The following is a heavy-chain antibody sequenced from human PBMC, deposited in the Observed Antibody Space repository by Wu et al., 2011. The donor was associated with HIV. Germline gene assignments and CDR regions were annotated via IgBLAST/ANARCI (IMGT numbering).Heavy chain of an antibody. D-gene: IGHD1-26*01. J-gene: IGHJ4*02. V-gene: IGHV1-2*02. CDR1: GYTFTGYY. Sequence: QVQLMQSGAEVKKPGASVKVSCKTSGYTFTGYYMHWVRQVPGQGLEWMGWIHPDGGGRNYVQKFQGRVTMTSDTSVSTTYMELSRLKSDDTAIYYRAMIRGGHFNDYWGQGTLVTVSS. CDR3: AMIRGGHFNDY. CDR2: IHPDGGGR.